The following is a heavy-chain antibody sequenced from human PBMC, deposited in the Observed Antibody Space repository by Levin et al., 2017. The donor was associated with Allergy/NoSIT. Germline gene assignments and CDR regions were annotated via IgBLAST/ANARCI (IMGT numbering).Heavy chain of an antibody. Sequence: GESLKISCAAPGFTFSSYAMSWVRQAPGKGLKWVSSISDSGGGTYYADSVKGRFTISRDNSKNTLYLQMNSLRAEDTAVYYCAKGKWWFGERWDDAFDIWGQGTMVTVSS. V-gene: IGHV3-23*01. J-gene: IGHJ3*02. D-gene: IGHD3-10*01. CDR1: GFTFSSYA. CDR2: ISDSGGGT. CDR3: AKGKWWFGERWDDAFDI.